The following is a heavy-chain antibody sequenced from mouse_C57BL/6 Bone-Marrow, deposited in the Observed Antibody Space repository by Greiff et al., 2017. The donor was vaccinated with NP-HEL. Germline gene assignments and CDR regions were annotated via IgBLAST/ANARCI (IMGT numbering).Heavy chain of an antibody. CDR3: TNFYYYGSSLDV. CDR2: IDPENGDT. V-gene: IGHV14-4*01. D-gene: IGHD1-1*01. CDR1: GFNIKDDY. Sequence: VQLQQSGAELVRPGASVKLSCTASGFNIKDDYMHWVKQRPEQGLEWIGWIDPENGDTEYASKFQGKATITADTSSNTAYLQLSSLTSEDTAVYYCTNFYYYGSSLDVWGTGTTVTVSS. J-gene: IGHJ1*03.